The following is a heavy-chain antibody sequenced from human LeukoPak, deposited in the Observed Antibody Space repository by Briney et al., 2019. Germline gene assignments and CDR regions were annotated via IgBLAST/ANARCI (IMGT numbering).Heavy chain of an antibody. CDR2: IYYSGST. CDR3: ARGLVTYYDSSGYYHY. Sequence: NPSETLSLTCTVSGGSVSSGSYYWSWIRQPPGKGLEWIGYIYYSGSTNYNPSLKSRVTISVDTSKNQFSLKLSSVTAADTAVYYCARGLVTYYDSSGYYHYWGQGTLVTVSS. CDR1: GGSVSSGSYY. J-gene: IGHJ4*02. V-gene: IGHV4-61*01. D-gene: IGHD3-22*01.